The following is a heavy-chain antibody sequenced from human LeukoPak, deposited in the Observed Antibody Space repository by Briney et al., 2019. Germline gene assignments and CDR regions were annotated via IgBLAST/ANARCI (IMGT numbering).Heavy chain of an antibody. J-gene: IGHJ4*02. CDR2: IKSKTDGGTT. Sequence: PGGALRLSCAASGFTFRNAWMSWVRQAPGKGLEWVGRIKSKTDGGTTDYAAPVKGRFTISRDDSKNTLYLQMNSLKTEDTAVYYCTTDFYYDLKVDYWGQGTLVTVSS. D-gene: IGHD3-22*01. V-gene: IGHV3-15*01. CDR3: TTDFYYDLKVDY. CDR1: GFTFRNAW.